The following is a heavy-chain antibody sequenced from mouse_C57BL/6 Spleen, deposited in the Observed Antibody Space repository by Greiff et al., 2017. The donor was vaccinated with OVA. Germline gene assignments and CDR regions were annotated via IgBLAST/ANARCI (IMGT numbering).Heavy chain of an antibody. D-gene: IGHD2-1*01. V-gene: IGHV1-63*01. CDR2: IYPGGGYT. Sequence: VQLQQSGAELVRPGTSVKMSCKASGYTFTNYWIGWAKQRPGHGLEWIGDIYPGGGYTNYNEKFKGKATLTADKSSSTAYMQFSSLTSEDSAIYYCAREGYGNEFAYWGQGTLVTVSA. J-gene: IGHJ3*01. CDR1: GYTFTNYW. CDR3: AREGYGNEFAY.